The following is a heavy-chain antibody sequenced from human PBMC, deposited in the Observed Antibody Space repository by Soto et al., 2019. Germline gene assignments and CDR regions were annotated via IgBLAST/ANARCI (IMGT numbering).Heavy chain of an antibody. D-gene: IGHD1-26*01. CDR1: GFTFSNYA. Sequence: EVQLLESGGGLVQPGESLRLSCAASGFTFSNYAMAWVRQAPGKGLEWLSAISDSGGNIYYAGSVKGRFTISRDNSKNTLYLQMNSLRAEDTAVYYCAKEEVGAGDYWGQGTLVTVSS. CDR3: AKEEVGAGDY. CDR2: ISDSGGNI. V-gene: IGHV3-23*01. J-gene: IGHJ4*02.